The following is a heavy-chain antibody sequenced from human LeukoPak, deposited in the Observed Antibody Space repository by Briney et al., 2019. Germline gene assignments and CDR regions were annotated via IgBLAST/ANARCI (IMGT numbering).Heavy chain of an antibody. V-gene: IGHV4-34*01. D-gene: IGHD3-10*02. J-gene: IGHJ3*01. Sequence: SETLSLTCAVYGGSFSGYYWSWIRQPPGKGLDWIGEINHRRSTNYNPSLKSGVTISLDTSKNQFSLILSSVTAADTAVYYCARGNVDPYAFDVWGQGTMVTVSS. CDR1: GGSFSGYY. CDR3: ARGNVDPYAFDV. CDR2: INHRRST.